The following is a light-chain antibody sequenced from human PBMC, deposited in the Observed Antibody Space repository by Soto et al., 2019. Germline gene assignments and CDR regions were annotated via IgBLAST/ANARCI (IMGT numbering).Light chain of an antibody. J-gene: IGKJ2*02. CDR1: QSINSW. CDR2: KAS. CDR3: QQYNSYCT. V-gene: IGKV1-5*03. Sequence: DIQMTQSPSTLSASVGDRVTITCRASQSINSWLAWYQQKPGKAPKLLIYKASSLESGVPSRFSGSGSGTEFTLTISSLQPDDFATYYCQQYNSYCTFGQGTKVDIK.